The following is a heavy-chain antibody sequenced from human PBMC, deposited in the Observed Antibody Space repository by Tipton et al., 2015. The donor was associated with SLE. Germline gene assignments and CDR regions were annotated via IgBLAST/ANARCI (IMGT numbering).Heavy chain of an antibody. Sequence: QLVQSGPEVKKPGESLKISCKGSGYSFTSYWIGWVRQMPGKGLEWMGIIYPGDSDTRYSPSFQGQVTISADKSISTAYLQWSSLKASDPAMYYCARHGLYYDFWSGYYLPGDRPDWGQGTLVTVSS. CDR3: ARHGLYYDFWSGYYLPGDRPD. CDR1: GYSFTSYW. J-gene: IGHJ4*02. D-gene: IGHD3-3*01. CDR2: IYPGDSDT. V-gene: IGHV5-51*01.